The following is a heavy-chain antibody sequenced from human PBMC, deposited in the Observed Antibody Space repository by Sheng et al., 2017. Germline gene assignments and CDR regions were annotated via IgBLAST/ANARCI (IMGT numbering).Heavy chain of an antibody. J-gene: IGHJ2*01. CDR3: ARVSLTERGFIDL. CDR2: IKQDGSEK. D-gene: IGHD3-10*01. V-gene: IGHV3-7*01. CDR1: GFTFRNYW. Sequence: EVQLVESGGGLVQPGGSLRLSCAASGFTFRNYWMGWVRQAPGKGLEWVANIKQDGSEKYYVDSVKGRFTISRDNAKNSLYLQMNSLRAEDTAVFYCARVSLTERGFIDLWGRGTLVTVSS.